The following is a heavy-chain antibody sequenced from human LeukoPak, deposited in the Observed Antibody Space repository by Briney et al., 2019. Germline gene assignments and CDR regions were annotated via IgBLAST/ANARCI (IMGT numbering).Heavy chain of an antibody. CDR2: VSRTGGHT. CDR1: GFTSSTSA. D-gene: IGHD3-16*01. J-gene: IGHJ4*02. V-gene: IGHV3-23*01. CDR3: AKHAHISASGLDY. Sequence: GGSLRLSCAASGFTSSTSAMSWVPQAPGKGLEWFSSVSRTGGHTHCADSVKGRFTISRDNSKNTLYLQMTSLRAEDTAVYYCAKHAHISASGLDYWGQGTLVTVSS.